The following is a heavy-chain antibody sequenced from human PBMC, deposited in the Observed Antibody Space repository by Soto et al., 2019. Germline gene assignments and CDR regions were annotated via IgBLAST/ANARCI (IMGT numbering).Heavy chain of an antibody. CDR1: GFTFXSYA. V-gene: IGHV3-23*01. CDR2: ISGSGGST. CDR3: AKRLYYYDSSGYHFDY. Sequence: EGQLLESGGGLVHPGGALRLSCAASGFTFXSYAMSWVRQAPGKGLEWGSAISGSGGSTYYADSVKGRFSISRDNSKNTLYLQMKSLRAEDTAVYYCAKRLYYYDSSGYHFDYLGQGTLVTVSS. D-gene: IGHD3-22*01. J-gene: IGHJ4*02.